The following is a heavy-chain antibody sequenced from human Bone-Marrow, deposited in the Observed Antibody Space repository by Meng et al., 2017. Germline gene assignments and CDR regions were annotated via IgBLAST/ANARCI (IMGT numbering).Heavy chain of an antibody. V-gene: IGHV3-9*01. Sequence: GGSLRLSCAASGFTFDDYAMHWVRQAPGKGLEWVSGISWNSGSIGYADSVKGRFTISRDNAKNSLYLQMNSLRAEDTALYYCAKDTQGLVVPQHNYYYYGMDVWGQGTTVTVSS. J-gene: IGHJ6*02. CDR2: ISWNSGSI. D-gene: IGHD2-15*01. CDR1: GFTFDDYA. CDR3: AKDTQGLVVPQHNYYYYGMDV.